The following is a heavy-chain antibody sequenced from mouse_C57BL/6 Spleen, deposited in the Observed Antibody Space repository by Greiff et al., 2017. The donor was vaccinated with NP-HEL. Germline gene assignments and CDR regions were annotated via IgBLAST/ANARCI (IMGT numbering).Heavy chain of an antibody. V-gene: IGHV1-59*01. J-gene: IGHJ1*03. CDR2: IDPSDSYT. CDR3: ARSDYYGSSLYWYFDV. Sequence: VQLQQSGAELVRPGTSVKLSCKASGYTFTSYWMHWVKQRPGQGLEWIGVIDPSDSYTNYNQKFKGKATLTVDTSSSTAYMQLSSLTSEDSAVYYCARSDYYGSSLYWYFDVWGTGTTVTVSS. CDR1: GYTFTSYW. D-gene: IGHD1-1*01.